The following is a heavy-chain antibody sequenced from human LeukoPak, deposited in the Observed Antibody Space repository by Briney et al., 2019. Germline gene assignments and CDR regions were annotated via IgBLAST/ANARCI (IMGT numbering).Heavy chain of an antibody. CDR1: GFTFRNYW. CDR2: MKEDGGEE. D-gene: IGHD1-7*01. J-gene: IGHJ6*02. CDR3: ARNWYLTSYGMDV. Sequence: GGSLTLSCAASGFTFRNYWMTWVRQAPGKGLEWVANMKEDGGEEYYVDSVKGRFTISRDNAKNLLYLQLNSLRVEDTAVYYCARNWYLTSYGMDVWGQGTTVTVSS. V-gene: IGHV3-7*05.